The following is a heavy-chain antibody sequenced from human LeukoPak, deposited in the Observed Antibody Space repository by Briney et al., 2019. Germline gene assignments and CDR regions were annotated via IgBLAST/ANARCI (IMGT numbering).Heavy chain of an antibody. CDR2: ISSSGRDI. CDR1: GFTFSSYS. J-gene: IGHJ6*03. D-gene: IGHD6-13*01. V-gene: IGHV3-21*01. CDR3: ARDKGSSWYYYYYYMDV. Sequence: GGSLRLSCAASGFTFSSYSMNWVRQAPGKGLEWVSFISSSGRDIYYADSVKGRFTISRDNTKNSLYLQMNSLRAEDTAVYYCARDKGSSWYYYYYYMDVWGKGTTVTVSS.